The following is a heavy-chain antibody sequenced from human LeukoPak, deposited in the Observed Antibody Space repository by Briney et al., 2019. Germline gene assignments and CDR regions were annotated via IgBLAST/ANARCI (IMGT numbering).Heavy chain of an antibody. CDR1: GGSISSRSYY. D-gene: IGHD3-22*01. J-gene: IGHJ3*02. CDR2: IYYSGST. V-gene: IGHV4-39*01. CDR3: ASLLSYYYDSSGQANAFDI. Sequence: PSETLSLTCTVSGGSISSRSYYWGWIRQPPGKGLEWIGSIYYSGSTYYNPSLKSRVTISVDTSKNQFSLKLSSVTAADTAVYYCASLLSYYYDSSGQANAFDIWGQGTMVTVSS.